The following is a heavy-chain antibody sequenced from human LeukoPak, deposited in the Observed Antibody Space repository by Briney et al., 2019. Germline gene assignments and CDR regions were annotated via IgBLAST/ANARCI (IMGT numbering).Heavy chain of an antibody. CDR2: IWYDGSNK. D-gene: IGHD1-26*01. CDR1: GFTFDDYA. CDR3: ARDRRGGGGSYFDY. Sequence: GGSLRLSCAASGFTFDDYAMHWVRQAPGKGLEWVAVIWYDGSNKYYADSVKGRFTISRDNSKNTLYLQMNSLRAEDTAVYYCARDRRGGGGSYFDYWGQGTLATVSS. J-gene: IGHJ4*02. V-gene: IGHV3-33*08.